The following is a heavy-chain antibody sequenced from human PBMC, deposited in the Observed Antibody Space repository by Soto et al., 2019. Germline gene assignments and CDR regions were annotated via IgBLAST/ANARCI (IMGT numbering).Heavy chain of an antibody. J-gene: IGHJ5*02. CDR2: IIPIFGTA. CDR3: ARGVTISFNWFDP. Sequence: GASVKLSGKASGGTFSSYAISWVRQAPGQGLEWMGGIIPIFGTANYAQKFQGRVTITANESTSTAYMDLSSLRSEDTAVYYCARGVTISFNWFDPWGQGTLVTVSS. CDR1: GGTFSSYA. V-gene: IGHV1-69*13. D-gene: IGHD3-3*01.